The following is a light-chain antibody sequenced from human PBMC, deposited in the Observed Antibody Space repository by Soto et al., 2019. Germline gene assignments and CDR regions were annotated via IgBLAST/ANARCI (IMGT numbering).Light chain of an antibody. CDR1: SSDFGAHNF. J-gene: IGLJ1*01. CDR3: NSYTNTAARV. Sequence: QSALTQPASVSGSPGQSITMSCTGTSSDFGAHNFVSWYQQHPGKAPKLMIYEVSNRPSGVSDRFSGSKSGNTASLTISGLQAEDEADYYCNSYTNTAARVFGTGTKVTVL. CDR2: EVS. V-gene: IGLV2-14*01.